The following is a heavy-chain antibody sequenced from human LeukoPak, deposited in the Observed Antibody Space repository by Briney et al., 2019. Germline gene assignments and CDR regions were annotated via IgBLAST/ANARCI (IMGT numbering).Heavy chain of an antibody. Sequence: GGSLRLSCAASGFTVSSNYMSWVRQAPGKGLEWVSVIYSGSSTYYADSVKGRFTISRDNSKNTLYLQMNSLRAEDTAVYYCARHGSITMVRGRLRYYYMDVWGKGTTVTISS. CDR3: ARHGSITMVRGRLRYYYMDV. D-gene: IGHD3-10*01. CDR1: GFTVSSNY. CDR2: IYSGSST. J-gene: IGHJ6*03. V-gene: IGHV3-53*01.